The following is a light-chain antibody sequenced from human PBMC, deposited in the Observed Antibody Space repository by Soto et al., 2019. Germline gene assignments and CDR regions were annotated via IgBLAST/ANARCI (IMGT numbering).Light chain of an antibody. Sequence: EIVMTQSPATLSVSPGERATLSCRASQSVSSNLAWYQQKPGQAPRLLIYGASTRATGIPARFSSSGSGTEFTLTISSLQSEDFAVDYCQQYNNWPITFGPGTKVDIK. CDR1: QSVSSN. CDR2: GAS. CDR3: QQYNNWPIT. J-gene: IGKJ3*01. V-gene: IGKV3-15*01.